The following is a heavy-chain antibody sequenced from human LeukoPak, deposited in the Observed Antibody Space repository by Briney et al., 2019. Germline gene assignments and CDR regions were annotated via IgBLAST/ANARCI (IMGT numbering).Heavy chain of an antibody. CDR3: AKETIAVADRVGAFDI. V-gene: IGHV3-23*01. CDR1: GGPISSYY. J-gene: IGHJ3*02. Sequence: LSLTCTVSGGPISSYYWSWVRQAPGKGLGWVSVISGSGGGTYYADSVKGRFTISRDNSKNTLYLQMNSLRAEDTAVYYCAKETIAVADRVGAFDIWGQGTMVTVSS. CDR2: ISGSGGGT. D-gene: IGHD6-19*01.